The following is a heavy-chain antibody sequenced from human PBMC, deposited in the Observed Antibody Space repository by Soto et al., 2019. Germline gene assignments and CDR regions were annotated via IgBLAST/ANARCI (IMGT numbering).Heavy chain of an antibody. Sequence: QVPLVESGGGVVQPGRSLRLSCAASGFTFSSYGMHWVRQAPGKGLEWVAVISYDGSNKYYADSVKGRFTISRDNSKNTLYLQMNSLRAEDTAVYYCAKDLVVPAAMGGQIDYWGQGTLVTVSS. CDR1: GFTFSSYG. CDR3: AKDLVVPAAMGGQIDY. J-gene: IGHJ4*02. CDR2: ISYDGSNK. V-gene: IGHV3-30*18. D-gene: IGHD2-2*01.